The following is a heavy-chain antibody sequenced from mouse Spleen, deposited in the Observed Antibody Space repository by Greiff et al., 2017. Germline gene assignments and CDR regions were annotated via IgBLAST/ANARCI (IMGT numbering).Heavy chain of an antibody. J-gene: IGHJ3*01. CDR3: AFNWDVEGWFAY. D-gene: IGHD4-1*01. Sequence: EVKVVESGPDLVKPSQSLSLTCTVTGYSITSGYSWHWIRQVPGNKLEWMGYIHYSGSTNYNPSLKSRISITRDTSKNQFFLQLNSVTTEDTATYYCAFNWDVEGWFAYWGQGTLVPVSA. V-gene: IGHV3-1*02. CDR2: IHYSGST. CDR1: GYSITSGYS.